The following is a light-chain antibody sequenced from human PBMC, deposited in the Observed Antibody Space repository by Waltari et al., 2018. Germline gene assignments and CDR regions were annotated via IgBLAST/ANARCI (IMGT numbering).Light chain of an antibody. V-gene: IGKV1-6*01. Sequence: AIQMTQSPSSLSASVGDRVTITCRASQGIRNDLGWYQQKPGKAPKLLIYAASSLTSGVPSRFSGTGSGTDFTLTINSLQPEDFATYYCQQASGLPLTFGGGTKVDIK. J-gene: IGKJ4*01. CDR3: QQASGLPLT. CDR2: AAS. CDR1: QGIRND.